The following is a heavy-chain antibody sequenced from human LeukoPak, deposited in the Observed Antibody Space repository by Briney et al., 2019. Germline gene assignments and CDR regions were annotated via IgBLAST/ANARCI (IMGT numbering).Heavy chain of an antibody. J-gene: IGHJ4*02. CDR1: GFTFSSYA. Sequence: HPGGSLRLSCAASGFTFSSYAMTWVRRAPGKGLEWVSTIEVGGAITHYAASVKGRFTISRDTSKKILYLQMDSLRPEDTAVYYCAKPLGGSYLFDRWGQGTLVTVSS. CDR3: AKPLGGSYLFDR. V-gene: IGHV3-23*01. CDR2: IEVGGAIT. D-gene: IGHD1-26*01.